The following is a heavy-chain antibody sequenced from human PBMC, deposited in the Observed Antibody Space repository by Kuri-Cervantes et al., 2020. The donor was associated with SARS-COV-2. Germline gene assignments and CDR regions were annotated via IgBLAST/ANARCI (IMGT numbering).Heavy chain of an antibody. J-gene: IGHJ5*02. Sequence: ASVKVSCKASGYTFTGYYMHWVRQAPGQGLEWMGWINPNSGGTNYAQKFQGWVTMTRDTSISTAYMELGRLRSDDTAVYYCARDERGYSSNWFDPWGQGTLVTVSS. CDR1: GYTFTGYY. CDR3: ARDERGYSSNWFDP. V-gene: IGHV1-2*04. D-gene: IGHD6-13*01. CDR2: INPNSGGT.